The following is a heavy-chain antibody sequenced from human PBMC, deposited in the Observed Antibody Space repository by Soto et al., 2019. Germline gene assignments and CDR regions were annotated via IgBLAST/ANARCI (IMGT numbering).Heavy chain of an antibody. CDR2: INPDGDEK. CDR3: AEGSTSSYFVWFVP. D-gene: IGHD3-22*01. J-gene: IGHJ5*02. CDR1: GFTFSNNW. V-gene: IGHV3-7*03. Sequence: GGSLRLSCAASGFTFSNNWMGWVRQAPGKGLEWVANINPDGDEKSYADAVRGRFTISRDNAWDSVSLQMTNLRADDTALYHCAEGSTSSYFVWFVPWCQGTLLT.